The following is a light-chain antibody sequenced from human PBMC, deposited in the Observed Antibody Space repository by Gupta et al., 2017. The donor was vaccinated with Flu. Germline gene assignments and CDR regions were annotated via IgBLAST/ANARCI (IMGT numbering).Light chain of an antibody. J-gene: IGLJ2*01. CDR1: EGNISSNY. Sequence: FVLSPSHSVSDSSAKPVPISRTRSEGNISSNYVQWFQQRPGSAPTPIIYEDSQRPSGVPDRFTGSIDESSNSASLTISGLRPDDEADYHCQSYDNGYPVFGGGTKLTVL. V-gene: IGLV6-57*03. CDR3: QSYDNGYPV. CDR2: EDS.